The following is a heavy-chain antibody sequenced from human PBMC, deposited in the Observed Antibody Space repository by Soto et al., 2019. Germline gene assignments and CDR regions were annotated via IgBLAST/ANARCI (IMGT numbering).Heavy chain of an antibody. V-gene: IGHV4-31*03. Sequence: SETLSLTCTVSGGSISSGGYYWSWIRQHPGKGLEWIGYIYYSGSTYYNPSLKSRVTISVDTSKNQFSLKLSSVTAADTAVYYCARGGDDLFDYWGQGTLVTVSS. J-gene: IGHJ4*02. CDR3: ARGGDDLFDY. CDR2: IYYSGST. CDR1: GGSISSGGYY. D-gene: IGHD2-21*02.